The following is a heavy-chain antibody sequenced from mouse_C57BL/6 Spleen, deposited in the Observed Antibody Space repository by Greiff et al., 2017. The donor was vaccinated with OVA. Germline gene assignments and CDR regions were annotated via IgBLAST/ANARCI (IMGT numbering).Heavy chain of an antibody. V-gene: IGHV1-55*01. CDR2: IYPGSGST. D-gene: IGHD2-13*01. J-gene: IGHJ1*03. CDR1: GYTFTSYW. CDR3: AIEIGDYGRRGDWYFDV. Sequence: VQLQQPGAELVKPGASVKMSCKASGYTFTSYWIPWVKQRPGQGLEWIGDIYPGSGSTNYNEKFKSKATLTVDTSSSTAYMQLSRLTSEDSAVYYCAIEIGDYGRRGDWYFDVWGTGTTVTVSS.